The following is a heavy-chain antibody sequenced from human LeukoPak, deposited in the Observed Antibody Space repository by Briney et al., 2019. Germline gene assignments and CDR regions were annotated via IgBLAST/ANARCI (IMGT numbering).Heavy chain of an antibody. J-gene: IGHJ4*01. CDR1: GFTFITFA. Sequence: GGSLRHSCAGSGFTFITFAVSWVRQAPGKGLEWVSAIGASGTATYYADSVKGRFTISRDNFKNTLYLQMNSLRAEDTAVYYCAKRYCSADDCPATFDSSGQGTLGSVSS. D-gene: IGHD2-15*01. CDR2: IGASGTAT. V-gene: IGHV3-23*01. CDR3: AKRYCSADDCPATFDS.